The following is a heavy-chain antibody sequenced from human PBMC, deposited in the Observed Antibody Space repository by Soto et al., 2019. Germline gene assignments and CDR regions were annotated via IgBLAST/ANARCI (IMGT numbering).Heavy chain of an antibody. CDR2: IWYDGSNK. Sequence: PGGSLRLSCAASGFTFSSYGMHWVRQAPGKGLEWVAVIWYDGSNKYYADSVKGRFTISRDNSKNTLYLYMNSLRADDTAVYYCTLTYHDGSENYYFQYWGQGTLVTVSS. V-gene: IGHV3-33*01. J-gene: IGHJ1*01. D-gene: IGHD3-3*01. CDR1: GFTFSSYG. CDR3: TLTYHDGSENYYFQY.